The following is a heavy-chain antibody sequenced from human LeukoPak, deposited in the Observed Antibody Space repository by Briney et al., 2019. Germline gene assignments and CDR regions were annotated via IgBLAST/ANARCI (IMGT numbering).Heavy chain of an antibody. D-gene: IGHD3-22*01. Sequence: GGSLRLSCAASGFTVSSNYMSWVRQAPGEGLEWVAVMYSAGHTYYAGSVRGRFTISRDTSTNTLSLQMNSLRAEDTAEYYCARARCDTCGYGSWGQGTLVTVSS. J-gene: IGHJ5*02. V-gene: IGHV3-66*02. CDR3: ARARCDTCGYGS. CDR2: MYSAGHT. CDR1: GFTVSSNY.